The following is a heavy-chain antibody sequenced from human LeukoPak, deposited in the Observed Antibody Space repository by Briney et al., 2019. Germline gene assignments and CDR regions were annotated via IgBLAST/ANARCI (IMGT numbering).Heavy chain of an antibody. Sequence: PGGSLRLSCAASGFTFSSYAMHWVRQAPGKGLEWVAVISYDGNNKYYADPVKGRFTISRDNAKNTVYLQMNSLRAEDTAVYYCARDLRSSGYYAFDYWGQGTLVTVSS. D-gene: IGHD3-22*01. J-gene: IGHJ4*02. CDR2: ISYDGNNK. V-gene: IGHV3-30*04. CDR1: GFTFSSYA. CDR3: ARDLRSSGYYAFDY.